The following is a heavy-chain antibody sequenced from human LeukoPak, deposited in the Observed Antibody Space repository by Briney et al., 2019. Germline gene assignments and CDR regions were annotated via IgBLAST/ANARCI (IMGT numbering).Heavy chain of an antibody. V-gene: IGHV3-33*01. CDR3: ARRGPLGPNDAFDI. Sequence: QPGRSLRLSCAASGFTFSSYGMHWVRQAPGKGLEWVAVIWYDGSNKYYADSVKGRFTISRDNAKNSLYLQMNSLRAEDTAVYYCARRGPLGPNDAFDIWGQGTMVTVSS. D-gene: IGHD1-26*01. CDR1: GFTFSSYG. J-gene: IGHJ3*02. CDR2: IWYDGSNK.